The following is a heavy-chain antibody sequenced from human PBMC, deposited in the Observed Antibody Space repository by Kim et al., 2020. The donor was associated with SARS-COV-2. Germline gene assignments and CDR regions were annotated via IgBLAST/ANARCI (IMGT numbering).Heavy chain of an antibody. CDR3: AKDQGTGGH. CDR2: GST. Sequence: GSTYYADSVKGRFTISRDNSKNTLYLQMNSLRAEDTAVYYCAKDQGTGGHWGQGTLVTVSS. V-gene: IGHV3-23*01. J-gene: IGHJ4*02. D-gene: IGHD3-9*01.